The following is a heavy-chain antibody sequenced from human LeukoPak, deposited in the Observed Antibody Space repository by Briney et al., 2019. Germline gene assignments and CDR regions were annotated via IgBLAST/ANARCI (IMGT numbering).Heavy chain of an antibody. J-gene: IGHJ4*02. CDR3: VKDLNWAFDY. Sequence: GGSLRLSCAASGFTVSSNYMSWVRQAPGKGLEWVSVIYSGGSTYYADSVKGRFTISRDNSKNTLYLQMNSLRAEDTAVYYCVKDLNWAFDYWGQGTLVTVSS. CDR2: IYSGGST. CDR1: GFTVSSNY. V-gene: IGHV3-53*01. D-gene: IGHD3-16*01.